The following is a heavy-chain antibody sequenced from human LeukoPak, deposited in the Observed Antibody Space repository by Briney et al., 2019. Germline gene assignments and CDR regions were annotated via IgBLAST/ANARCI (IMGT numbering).Heavy chain of an antibody. CDR3: ARGISRLWHFDL. CDR1: GGSFSAYY. V-gene: IGHV4-34*01. D-gene: IGHD2/OR15-2a*01. J-gene: IGHJ2*01. CDR2: ISHSGST. Sequence: SETLSLTCAVYGGSFSAYYWSWIRQPPGKGLEWIGEISHSGSTNYNPSLKSRVTISVDTSKNQFSLKLSSVTAADTAVYYCARGISRLWHFDLWGRGTLVTVSS.